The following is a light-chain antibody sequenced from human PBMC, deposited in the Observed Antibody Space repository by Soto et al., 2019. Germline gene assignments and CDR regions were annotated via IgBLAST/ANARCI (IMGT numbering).Light chain of an antibody. CDR1: QSVSSSY. CDR3: QQYGSSPMYT. V-gene: IGKV3-20*01. CDR2: GAS. Sequence: DIVLTQSPGTLSLSPGERATLSCRASQSVSSSYLAWYQQKPGQAPRLLIYGASSRAIGIPDRFSGSGSGTDLTLTISRLEPEDFAVYYCQQYGSSPMYTFGQGTKLEIK. J-gene: IGKJ2*01.